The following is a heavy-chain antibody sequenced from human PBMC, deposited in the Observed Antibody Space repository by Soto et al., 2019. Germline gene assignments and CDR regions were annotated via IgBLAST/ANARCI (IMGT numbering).Heavy chain of an antibody. J-gene: IGHJ6*02. CDR3: ARERKDSVYNGMDV. CDR2: INSDGSST. CDR1: GFTFISYW. D-gene: IGHD4-4*01. V-gene: IGHV3-74*01. Sequence: GGSLRLSCAASGFTFISYWMHWVRQAPGKGLVWVSRINSDGSSTSYADSVKGRFTISRDNAKNTLYLQMNSLRAEDTAVYYCARERKDSVYNGMDVWGQGTTVTVSS.